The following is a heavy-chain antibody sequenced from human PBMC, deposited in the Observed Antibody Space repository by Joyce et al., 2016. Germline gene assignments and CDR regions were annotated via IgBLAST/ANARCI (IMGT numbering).Heavy chain of an antibody. Sequence: QVQLQQSGPGLVKPSQTLSLICAFSGYTVSINNTTWNWIRQSPSRGLEWLARTYYRSKWNNDYAVSVKSRVIINLDTSKKQCSLQLNSVTPEDTAVYYCTRDFDYWGQGTLVTVSS. CDR3: TRDFDY. V-gene: IGHV6-1*01. J-gene: IGHJ4*02. CDR2: TYYRSKWNN. CDR1: GYTVSINNTT.